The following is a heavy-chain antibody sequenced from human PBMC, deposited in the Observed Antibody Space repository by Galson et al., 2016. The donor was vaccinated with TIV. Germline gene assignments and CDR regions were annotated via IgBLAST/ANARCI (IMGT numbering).Heavy chain of an antibody. CDR2: ISGGGGST. V-gene: IGHV3-23*01. Sequence: SLRLSCAASGFTFSIFAMTWVRQAPGMGLEWVSAISGGGGSTYYADSVKGRFTVSRGNSKNTLFLQMNSLRAEDTAVYYCTKVPSSGFPYYYGLDVWGQGTTVTVSS. CDR3: TKVPSSGFPYYYGLDV. J-gene: IGHJ6*02. CDR1: GFTFSIFA. D-gene: IGHD3-22*01.